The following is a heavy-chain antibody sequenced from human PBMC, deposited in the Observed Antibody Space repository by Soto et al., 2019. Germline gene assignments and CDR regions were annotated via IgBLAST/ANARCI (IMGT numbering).Heavy chain of an antibody. Sequence: QLQLQESGPGLVKPSETLSLTCTVSGGSISSSSYYWGWIRQPPGKGLEWIGSIYYSGSTYYHPSLKSRVTISVDTSKNQFSLNLSSVTAADTAVYYCARHTSSLYLVSPLAEYFQHWGQGTLVTVSS. J-gene: IGHJ1*01. CDR1: GGSISSSSYY. CDR2: IYYSGST. D-gene: IGHD6-13*01. CDR3: ARHTSSLYLVSPLAEYFQH. V-gene: IGHV4-39*01.